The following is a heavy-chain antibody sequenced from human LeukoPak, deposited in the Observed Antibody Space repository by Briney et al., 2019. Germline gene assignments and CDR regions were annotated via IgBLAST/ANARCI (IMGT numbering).Heavy chain of an antibody. V-gene: IGHV3-21*01. D-gene: IGHD3-9*01. CDR1: GFTSSSYS. Sequence: GGSLRLSCAASGFTSSSYSMNWVRQAPGKGLEWVSIISSSTSYIYYADSVKGRFTISRDNAKNSLYLQMDSLRAEDTAVYYCARDTKSYYDILTGTFDSWGQGTLVTVSS. CDR3: ARDTKSYYDILTGTFDS. J-gene: IGHJ4*02. CDR2: ISSSTSYI.